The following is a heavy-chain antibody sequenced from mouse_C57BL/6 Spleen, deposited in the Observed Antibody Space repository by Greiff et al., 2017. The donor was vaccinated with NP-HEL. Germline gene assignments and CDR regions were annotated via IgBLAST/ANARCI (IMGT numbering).Heavy chain of an antibody. Sequence: VQLVESGPELVKPGASVKISCKASGYAFSSSWMNWVKQRPGKGLEWIGRIYPGDGDTNYNGKFKGKATLTADKSSSTAYMQLSSLTSEDSAVYFCARRAYDGYWYFDVWGTGTTVTVSS. V-gene: IGHV1-82*01. CDR3: ARRAYDGYWYFDV. CDR1: GYAFSSSW. D-gene: IGHD2-3*01. J-gene: IGHJ1*03. CDR2: IYPGDGDT.